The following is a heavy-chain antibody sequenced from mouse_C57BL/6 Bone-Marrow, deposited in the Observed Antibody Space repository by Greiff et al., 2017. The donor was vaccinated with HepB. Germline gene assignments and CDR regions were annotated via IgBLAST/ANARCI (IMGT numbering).Heavy chain of an antibody. V-gene: IGHV1-26*01. CDR3: ASERDGNYVSFDY. Sequence: VQLQQSGPELVKPGASVKISCKASGYTFTDYYMNWVKQSHGKSLEWIGDINPNNGGTSYNQKFKGKATLTVDKSSSTAYMELRSLTSEDSAVYYCASERDGNYVSFDYWGQGTTLTVSS. J-gene: IGHJ2*01. CDR1: GYTFTDYY. D-gene: IGHD2-1*01. CDR2: INPNNGGT.